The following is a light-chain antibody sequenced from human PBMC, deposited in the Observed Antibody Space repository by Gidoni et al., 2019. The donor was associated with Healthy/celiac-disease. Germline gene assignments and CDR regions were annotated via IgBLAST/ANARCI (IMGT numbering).Light chain of an antibody. Sequence: DIQMTPSSSSPSASVGDRVTITCRASQSISSYLNWYQQKPGKAPKLLIYAASSLQSGVPSSFSGSGSGTDFTLTISSLQPEDFATYYCQQSYSTPPYTFGQGTKLEIK. V-gene: IGKV1-39*01. CDR1: QSISSY. CDR3: QQSYSTPPYT. J-gene: IGKJ2*01. CDR2: AAS.